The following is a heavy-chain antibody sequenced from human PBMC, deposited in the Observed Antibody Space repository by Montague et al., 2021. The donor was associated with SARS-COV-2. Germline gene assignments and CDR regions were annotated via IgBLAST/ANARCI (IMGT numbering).Heavy chain of an antibody. J-gene: IGHJ4*02. V-gene: IGHV4-59*01. CDR1: GGSITGFS. Sequence: SETLSLTCAVSGGSITGFSWSWVRQPAGKGLEWIGYIYYSGSTNYNPSLKSRVTISLDTSKNQFSLKLTSVTAAGTAVYYCARVSLAAAATRSDYWGQGTLVTVSS. CDR2: IYYSGST. D-gene: IGHD6-13*01. CDR3: ARVSLAAAATRSDY.